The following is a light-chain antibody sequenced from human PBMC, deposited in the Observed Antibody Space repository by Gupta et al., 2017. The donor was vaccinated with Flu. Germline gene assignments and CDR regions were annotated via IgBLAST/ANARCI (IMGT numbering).Light chain of an antibody. J-gene: IGLJ2*01. CDR1: NDIGDYDY. CDR2: EVN. Sequence: NDIGDYDYVTWYQQYPGKAPRLIIYEVNNRPSGVSHRFSGSKSGNTASLTVSGLQPEDEAHYFCSSYSVTSSLLVFGGGTRLTV. V-gene: IGLV2-14*03. CDR3: SSYSVTSSLLV.